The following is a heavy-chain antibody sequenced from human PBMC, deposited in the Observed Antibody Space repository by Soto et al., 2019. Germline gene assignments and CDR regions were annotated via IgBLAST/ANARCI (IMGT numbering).Heavy chain of an antibody. CDR2: IDPKNGNT. Sequence: ASVKVSCKASGYTFTTFGISWVRQAPGQGLEWMGWIDPKNGNTKDAQKFQGRVTMTTDTSISTAYMELSSLRSEDTAVYYCARGRFCSGGSCYRRWFDPWGQGTLVTVSS. CDR1: GYTFTTFG. D-gene: IGHD2-15*01. CDR3: ARGRFCSGGSCYRRWFDP. J-gene: IGHJ5*02. V-gene: IGHV1-18*01.